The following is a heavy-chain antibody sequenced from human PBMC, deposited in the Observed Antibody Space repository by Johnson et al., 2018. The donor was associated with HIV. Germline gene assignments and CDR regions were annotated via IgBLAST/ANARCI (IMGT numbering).Heavy chain of an antibody. J-gene: IGHJ3*02. CDR3: AKAIGDAFDI. CDR2: IKQDGSEK. Sequence: VQLVESGGSVVQPGRSLRLSCAASGFTFSTYWMSWVRQAPGKGLEWVANIKQDGSEKYYADSVKGRFTISRDNSKNTLYVQMSSLRAEDTAVYYCAKAIGDAFDIWGQGTMVTVS. V-gene: IGHV3-7*01. CDR1: GFTFSTYW. D-gene: IGHD2/OR15-2a*01.